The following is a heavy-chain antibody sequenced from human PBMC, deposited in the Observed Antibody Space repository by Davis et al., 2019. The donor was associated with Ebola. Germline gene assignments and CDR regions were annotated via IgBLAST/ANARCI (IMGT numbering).Heavy chain of an antibody. J-gene: IGHJ4*02. CDR3: ARGWLRYKFDY. Sequence: HPQISSLPFSIFWVRLSRLSGALNWLRPSPSRGLEWLGRTYYTSNWFTDYAEFVKSRITINPHTSKNPLSLQLNSVTPEDTAVYYCARGWLRYKFDYWGQGTLVTVSS. CDR2: TYYTSNWFT. V-gene: IGHV6-1*01. CDR1: WVRLSRLSGA. D-gene: IGHD5-12*01.